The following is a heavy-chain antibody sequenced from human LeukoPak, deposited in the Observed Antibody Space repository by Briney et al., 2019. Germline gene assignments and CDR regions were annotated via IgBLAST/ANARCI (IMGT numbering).Heavy chain of an antibody. V-gene: IGHV4-31*03. J-gene: IGHJ4*02. CDR1: LGSISSGGYY. D-gene: IGHD4-17*01. CDR2: IYYSGST. CDR3: ARGGDYGDYVYY. Sequence: SETLSLTCTVSLGSISSGGYYWSWIRQHPRKGLAWIGYIYYSGSTYYNPSLKSRVPISVDTSKNQFSLKLSSVTAADTAVYYCARGGDYGDYVYYWGRGTVVSVS.